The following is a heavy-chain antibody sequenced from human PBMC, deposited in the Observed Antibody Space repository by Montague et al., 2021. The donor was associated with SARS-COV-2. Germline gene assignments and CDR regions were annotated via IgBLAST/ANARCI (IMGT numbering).Heavy chain of an antibody. CDR1: GGSFDSDNFL. J-gene: IGHJ4*02. Sequence: SETLSLTCSVSGGSFDSDNFLWGWIRQPPGKRLEWIGVISNGGRTFDNPSLKSRVTISVHTSRNQLSLNVKSVTAADTAVYYCARHRRYDVVTYYPDFWGQGDLVTVSS. CDR2: ISNGGRT. D-gene: IGHD3-9*01. V-gene: IGHV4-39*01. CDR3: ARHRRYDVVTYYPDF.